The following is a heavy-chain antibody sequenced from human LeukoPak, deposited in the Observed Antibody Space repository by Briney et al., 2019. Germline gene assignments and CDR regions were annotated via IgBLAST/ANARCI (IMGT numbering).Heavy chain of an antibody. J-gene: IGHJ3*02. CDR1: GYSFTNYW. CDR2: IYPGDSDT. D-gene: IGHD3-3*02. Sequence: GESLKISCKGSGYSFTNYWIGWVRQMPGKGLEWMGIIYPGDSDTRYSPSFQGQVTISADKSISTAYLQWSSLKASDTAMYYCARHPHRHFWSGYHPDAFDIWGQGTMVTVSS. V-gene: IGHV5-51*01. CDR3: ARHPHRHFWSGYHPDAFDI.